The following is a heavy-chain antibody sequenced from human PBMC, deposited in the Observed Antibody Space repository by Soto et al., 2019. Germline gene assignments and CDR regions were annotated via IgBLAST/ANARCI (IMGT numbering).Heavy chain of an antibody. Sequence: SETLSLTCTVSGGSISSGGYYWSWIRQHPGKGLEWIGYIYYSGSTYYNPSLKSRVTISVDTSKNQFSLKLSSVTAADTAVYYCARNKDCGGDCGLRYYYGMDVWGQGTTVTVSS. V-gene: IGHV4-31*03. J-gene: IGHJ6*02. CDR3: ARNKDCGGDCGLRYYYGMDV. CDR1: GGSISSGGYY. CDR2: IYYSGST. D-gene: IGHD2-21*02.